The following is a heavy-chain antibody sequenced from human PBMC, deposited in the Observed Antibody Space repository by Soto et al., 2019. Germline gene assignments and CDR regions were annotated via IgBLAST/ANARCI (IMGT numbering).Heavy chain of an antibody. D-gene: IGHD2-2*01. CDR3: ARGLGYCSKISCPQNRFDP. Sequence: QVQLQQWGAGLLKPSETLSLTCAVYGGSFSGYYWSWIRQPPGKGLEWIGEINHSGSTNYNPSLKSRVPISVDTSKNPVSLKLGSVAAADKAVYYCARGLGYCSKISCPQNRFDPWGPGTLVTVSS. CDR2: INHSGST. J-gene: IGHJ5*02. CDR1: GGSFSGYY. V-gene: IGHV4-34*01.